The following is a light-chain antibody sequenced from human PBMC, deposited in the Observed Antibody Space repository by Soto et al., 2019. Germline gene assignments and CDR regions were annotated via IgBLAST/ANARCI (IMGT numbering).Light chain of an antibody. CDR2: GAS. J-gene: IGKJ1*01. CDR1: QSVSSSY. CDR3: QHYGTSPKT. Sequence: DIVLTQSPDTLSLSPGERATLSCRASQSVSSSYLAWYHQKPGQAPRLLIYGASTRATGIPDRFSGSGSGTDFILTINRLEPEDFAVYYCQHYGTSPKTFGQGTKVEI. V-gene: IGKV3-20*01.